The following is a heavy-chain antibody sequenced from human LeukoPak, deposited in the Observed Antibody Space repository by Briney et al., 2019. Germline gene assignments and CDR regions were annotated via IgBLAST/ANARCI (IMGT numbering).Heavy chain of an antibody. V-gene: IGHV4-61*01. CDR1: GGSVSSGSYY. D-gene: IGHD6-19*01. CDR3: ARDAREVAGRGSWFDP. J-gene: IGHJ5*02. Sequence: KPSETLSLTCTVSGGSVSSGSYYWSWIRQPPGKGLEWIGYIYYSGSTNYNYSLKSRVTISVDTSKNQFSLKLSSVTAADTAVYYCARDAREVAGRGSWFDPWGQGTLVTVSS. CDR2: IYYSGST.